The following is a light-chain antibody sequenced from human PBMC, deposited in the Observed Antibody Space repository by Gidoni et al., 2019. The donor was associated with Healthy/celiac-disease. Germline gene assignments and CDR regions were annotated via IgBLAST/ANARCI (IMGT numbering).Light chain of an antibody. V-gene: IGKV3-20*01. J-gene: IGKJ1*01. CDR3: QQYCSSPGT. CDR2: AAS. CDR1: QSASSSY. Sequence: TLALSPGERATLSFRASQSASSSYLAWYKQKPGQVPRLLIYAASISATGIQDRFSGSRSGTYFTLTISRLETEDFAVDYGQQYCSSPGTFGQGTKVEIK.